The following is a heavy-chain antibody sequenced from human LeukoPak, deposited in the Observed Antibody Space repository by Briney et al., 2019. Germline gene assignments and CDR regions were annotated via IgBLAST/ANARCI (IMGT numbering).Heavy chain of an antibody. Sequence: PSETLSLTCTVPGGSISSYYWSWIRQPPGKGLEWIGYIYYSGSTNYNPSLKSRVTISVDTSKNQFSLKLSSVTAADTAVYYCARDKAGSSSYDYWGQGTLVTVSS. V-gene: IGHV4-59*01. J-gene: IGHJ4*02. CDR3: ARDKAGSSSYDY. CDR1: GGSISSYY. CDR2: IYYSGST. D-gene: IGHD6-13*01.